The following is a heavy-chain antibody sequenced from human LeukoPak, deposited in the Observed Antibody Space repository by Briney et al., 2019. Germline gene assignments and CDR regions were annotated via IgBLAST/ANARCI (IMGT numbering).Heavy chain of an antibody. J-gene: IGHJ4*02. CDR3: AHTPCSGGSCYVY. CDR2: IYYSGST. D-gene: IGHD2-15*01. Sequence: PSETLSLTCTVSGGSISSSSYYWGWIRQPPGKGLEWIGSIYYSGSTYYNPSLKSRVTISVDTSKTQFSLKLSSVTAADTAVYYCAHTPCSGGSCYVYWGQGTLVTVSS. V-gene: IGHV4-39*01. CDR1: GGSISSSSYY.